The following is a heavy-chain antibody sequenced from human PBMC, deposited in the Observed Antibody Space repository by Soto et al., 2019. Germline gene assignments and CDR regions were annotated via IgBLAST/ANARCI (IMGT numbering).Heavy chain of an antibody. J-gene: IGHJ4*02. CDR1: GNTFSTYG. D-gene: IGHD6-19*01. V-gene: IGHV1-18*01. CDR3: AFSSGWTCYFDY. Sequence: QVQLVQSAVEVKKPGASVRVSCKVSGNTFSTYGLSWVRQAPGQGLEWMGWIIAYNGNTNYAEKFQGRVTMTRDTSTSTAYMELRSLRSDDTAVYYCAFSSGWTCYFDYWGQGTLVTVSS. CDR2: IIAYNGNT.